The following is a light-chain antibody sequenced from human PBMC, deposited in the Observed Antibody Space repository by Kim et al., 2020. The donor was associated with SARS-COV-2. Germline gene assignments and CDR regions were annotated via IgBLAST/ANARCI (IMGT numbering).Light chain of an antibody. V-gene: IGLV1-44*01. Sequence: QSVLTQSPSASGTPGQRVTISCSGTSPNIGTNTVNWYQQLPGTAPKLVIYSNNQRPSGVPYRFSGSKSGTSASLAISGLQSGDEADYYCAAWDDSLNGPVFGGGTQLTVL. CDR3: AAWDDSLNGPV. CDR1: SPNIGTNT. CDR2: SNN. J-gene: IGLJ2*01.